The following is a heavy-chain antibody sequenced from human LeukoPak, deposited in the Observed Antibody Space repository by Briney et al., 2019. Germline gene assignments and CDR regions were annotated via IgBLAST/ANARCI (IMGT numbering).Heavy chain of an antibody. CDR1: GFTFSSYS. Sequence: VKPGGSLRLSCAASGFTFSSYSMNWVRQAPGKGLEWVSSISSSSSYIYYADSVKGRFTISRDNAKNSLYLQMNSLRAEDTAVYYCARAAGDSSGYYHESYYFDYWGQGTLVTVSS. V-gene: IGHV3-21*01. D-gene: IGHD3-22*01. CDR3: ARAAGDSSGYYHESYYFDY. CDR2: ISSSSSYI. J-gene: IGHJ4*02.